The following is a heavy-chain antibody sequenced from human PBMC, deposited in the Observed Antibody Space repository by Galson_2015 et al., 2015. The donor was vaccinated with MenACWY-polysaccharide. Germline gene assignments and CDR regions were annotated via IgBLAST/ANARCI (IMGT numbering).Heavy chain of an antibody. V-gene: IGHV1-8*01. CDR2: MSPNSGNS. J-gene: IGHJ4*02. Sequence: SVKVSCKASGYTFTNYDINWVRQAPGQGLEWMAWMSPNSGNSGYAQKFHGRVTLTKDTSINTAYLELSSLRSEDTAMYYCARTFGDFDYWGQGTLVTVSS. D-gene: IGHD3-10*01. CDR1: GYTFTNYD. CDR3: ARTFGDFDY.